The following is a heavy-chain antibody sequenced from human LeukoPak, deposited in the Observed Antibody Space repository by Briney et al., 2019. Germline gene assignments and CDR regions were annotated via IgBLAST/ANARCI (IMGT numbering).Heavy chain of an antibody. D-gene: IGHD1-26*01. CDR1: GFTFSSFV. CDR2: ISNDGSNK. J-gene: IGHJ4*02. V-gene: IGHV3-30*18. CDR3: AKETGRWELE. Sequence: GGSLRLSCAASGFTFSSFVVHWVRQAPAMGLEWVAVISNDGSNKFYADSVKGRFTISRDSSKNTLYLHMNSLRAEDTAVYYCAKETGRWELEWGQGTLVTVSS.